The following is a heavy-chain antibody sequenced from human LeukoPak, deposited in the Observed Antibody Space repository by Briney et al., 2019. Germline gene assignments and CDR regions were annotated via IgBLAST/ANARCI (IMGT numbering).Heavy chain of an antibody. Sequence: GGSLRLSCAASGFTFSSYGMHWVRQAPGKGLEWVAFIRYDGSDKYYADSVKGRFTISRDNAKNSLYLQMNSLRAEDTAVYYCARTAMVRGVYYFDYWGQGTLVTVSS. CDR1: GFTFSSYG. J-gene: IGHJ4*02. CDR2: IRYDGSDK. D-gene: IGHD3-10*01. CDR3: ARTAMVRGVYYFDY. V-gene: IGHV3-30*02.